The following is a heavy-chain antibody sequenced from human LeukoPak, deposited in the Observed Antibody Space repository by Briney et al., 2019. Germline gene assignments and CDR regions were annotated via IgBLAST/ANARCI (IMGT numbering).Heavy chain of an antibody. D-gene: IGHD6-13*01. CDR1: GGSFSGYY. Sequence: SETLSLTCAVYGGSFSGYYWSWIRQPPGKWLEWIGEINHSGSTNYNPSLKSRVTISVDTSKNQFSLKLSSVTAADTAVYYCARGKRGYSSSWYDYWGQGTLVTVSS. V-gene: IGHV4-34*01. CDR2: INHSGST. CDR3: ARGKRGYSSSWYDY. J-gene: IGHJ4*02.